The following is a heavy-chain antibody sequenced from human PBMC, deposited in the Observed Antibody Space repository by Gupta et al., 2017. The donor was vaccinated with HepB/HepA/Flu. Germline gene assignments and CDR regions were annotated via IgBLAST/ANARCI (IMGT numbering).Heavy chain of an antibody. CDR1: GFNFVKYG. CDR2: IWYDGTIK. Sequence: QVQLVESGGGVVQPGRSLRLSCASSGFNFVKYGITWVRQAPGKGLEWVAVIWYDGTIKYYGDSVKGRFTISRENSKSTLYLEMNNLTAEDTAIYYCARERGTYSSAWVFAHWGQGTRVTVSS. CDR3: ARERGTYSSAWVFAH. J-gene: IGHJ5*02. V-gene: IGHV3-33*01. D-gene: IGHD6-19*01.